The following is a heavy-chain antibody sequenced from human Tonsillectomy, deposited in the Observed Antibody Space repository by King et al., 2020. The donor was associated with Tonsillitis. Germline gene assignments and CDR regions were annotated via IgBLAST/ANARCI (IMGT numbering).Heavy chain of an antibody. CDR3: ARDRYYYDSSGYSLYFDY. V-gene: IGHV4-31*03. D-gene: IGHD3-22*01. CDR1: GGSISSGGHY. Sequence: QLQESGPGLVKPSQTLSLTCTVSGGSISSGGHYWSWIRQHPGKGLEWIGYIYYSGSTYYNPSLKSRVTISVDTSKNQFSLKLSSVTAADTAVYYCARDRYYYDSSGYSLYFDYWGQGTLVTVSS. J-gene: IGHJ4*02. CDR2: IYYSGST.